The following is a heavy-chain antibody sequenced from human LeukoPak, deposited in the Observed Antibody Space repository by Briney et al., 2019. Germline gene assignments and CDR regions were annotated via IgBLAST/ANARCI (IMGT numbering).Heavy chain of an antibody. CDR1: GFAFSSYA. V-gene: IGHV3-23*01. CDR3: AKAQYSYGYGRIDY. J-gene: IGHJ4*02. Sequence: GGSLRLSCAASGFAFSSYAMSWVRQAPGKGLEWVSAISGSGGSTYYADSVKGRFTISRDNSKNTLYLQMNSLRAEDTAVYYCAKAQYSYGYGRIDYWGQGTLVTVSS. CDR2: ISGSGGST. D-gene: IGHD5-18*01.